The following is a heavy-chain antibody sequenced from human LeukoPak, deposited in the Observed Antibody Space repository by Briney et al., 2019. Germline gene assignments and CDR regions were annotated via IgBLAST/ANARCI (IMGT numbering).Heavy chain of an antibody. D-gene: IGHD4-23*01. CDR3: ARVVGFNGGYFDF. CDR2: IYYSGST. V-gene: IGHV4-39*07. J-gene: IGHJ4*02. CDR1: GGSISSSSYY. Sequence: PSETLSLTCTVSGGSISSSSYYWGWIRQPPGKGLVWIGSIYYSGSTYYNPSLKTRITISVDTSKNQFSLKLNSVTAADTDVYYCARVVGFNGGYFDFWGQGTLVTVSA.